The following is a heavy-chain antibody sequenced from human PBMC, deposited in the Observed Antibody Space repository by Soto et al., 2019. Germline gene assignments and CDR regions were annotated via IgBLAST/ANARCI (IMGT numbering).Heavy chain of an antibody. D-gene: IGHD5-12*01. CDR3: ARRVATIEASYYFDY. Sequence: SQTLSLTCTVSGGSIRSSSYYWGWIRQPPGKGLEWIGSIYYSGSTYYNPSLKSRVTISVDTSKNQFSLKLSSVTAADTAVYYCARRVATIEASYYFDYWGQGTLVTVSS. CDR2: IYYSGST. CDR1: GGSIRSSSYY. J-gene: IGHJ4*02. V-gene: IGHV4-39*01.